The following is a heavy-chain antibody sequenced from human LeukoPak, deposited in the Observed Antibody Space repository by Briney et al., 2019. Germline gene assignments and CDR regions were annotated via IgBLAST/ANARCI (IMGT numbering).Heavy chain of an antibody. CDR1: GFTFSSYG. Sequence: GGSLRLSCAASGFTFSSYGMHWVRQAPGKGLEWVAFIRYDGSNKYYADSVKGRFTISRDNSKNTLYLQMNSLRAEDTAVYYCAKDCYSSSWYPRYNWFDPWGQGTLVTVSS. CDR2: IRYDGSNK. CDR3: AKDCYSSSWYPRYNWFDP. V-gene: IGHV3-30*02. J-gene: IGHJ5*02. D-gene: IGHD6-13*01.